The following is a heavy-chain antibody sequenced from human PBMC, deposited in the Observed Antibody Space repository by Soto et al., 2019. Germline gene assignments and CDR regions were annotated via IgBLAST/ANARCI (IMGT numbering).Heavy chain of an antibody. Sequence: HPGGSLRLSCTASGFTFGAYAVSWVRQAPGKGLEWVTFIRSETYGGTTEYAASVKGRFTISRDDSKSIAYLQMNSLKTEDTAVYYCTVSPGYYYYYGMDVWGQGTTVTVSS. CDR1: GFTFGAYA. J-gene: IGHJ6*02. D-gene: IGHD6-6*01. CDR3: TVSPGYYYYYGMDV. CDR2: IRSETYGGTT. V-gene: IGHV3-49*04.